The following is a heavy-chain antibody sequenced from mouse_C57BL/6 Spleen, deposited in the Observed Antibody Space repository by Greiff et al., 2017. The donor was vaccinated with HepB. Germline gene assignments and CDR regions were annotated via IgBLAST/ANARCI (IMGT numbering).Heavy chain of an antibody. V-gene: IGHV1-26*01. D-gene: IGHD2-3*01. CDR3: ARLDGYYDYYAMDY. J-gene: IGHJ4*01. CDR2: INPNNGGT. CDR1: GYTFTDYY. Sequence: VQLQQSGPELVKPGASVKISCKASGYTFTDYYMNWVKQSHGKSLEWIGDINPNNGGTSYNQKFKGKATLTVDKSSSTAYMELRSLTSEDSAVYYCARLDGYYDYYAMDYWGQGTSVTVSS.